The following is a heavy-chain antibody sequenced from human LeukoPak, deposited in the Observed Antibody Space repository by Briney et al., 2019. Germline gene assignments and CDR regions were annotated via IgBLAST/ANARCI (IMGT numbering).Heavy chain of an antibody. CDR3: AKGGGSYEIDY. CDR1: GVTFEVYT. J-gene: IGHJ4*02. V-gene: IGHV3-43*01. D-gene: IGHD1-26*01. CDR2: ISWDGGST. Sequence: GGSLRLSCAASGVTFEVYTMNWVRQAPGKGRGWFSLISWDGGSTYYAESVKGRFTISRDNSKNSLYLQMNSLRTEDTALYYCAKGGGSYEIDYWGQGTLVTVSS.